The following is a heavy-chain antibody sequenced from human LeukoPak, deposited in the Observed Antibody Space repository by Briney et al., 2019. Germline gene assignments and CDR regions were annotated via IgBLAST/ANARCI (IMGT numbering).Heavy chain of an antibody. CDR2: IIPIFGTA. V-gene: IGHV1-69*05. Sequence: VASVKVSCNASGGTFSSYAISWVRQAPGQGLEWMGGIIPIFGTANYAQKFQGRVTITTDESTSTAYMEPSSLRSEDTAVYYCARALAAYYYYYMDVWGKGTTVTVSS. CDR1: GGTFSSYA. CDR3: ARALAAYYYYYMDV. D-gene: IGHD2-15*01. J-gene: IGHJ6*03.